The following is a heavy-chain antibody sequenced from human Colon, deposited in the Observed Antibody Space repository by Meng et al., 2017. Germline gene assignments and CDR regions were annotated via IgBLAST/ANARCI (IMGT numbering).Heavy chain of an antibody. D-gene: IGHD6-19*01. V-gene: IGHV4-34*01. CDR3: ARERLSSGWYGGRWFDP. J-gene: IGHJ5*02. Sequence: GQLQQWGAGPLRPSGTLSLPCAVYGGSFSGYYWSWIRQPPGKGLEWIGEINHSGSTNYNPSLKSRVTISVDTSKNQFSLKLSSVTAADTAVYYCARERLSSGWYGGRWFDPWGQGTLVTVSS. CDR2: INHSGST. CDR1: GGSFSGYY.